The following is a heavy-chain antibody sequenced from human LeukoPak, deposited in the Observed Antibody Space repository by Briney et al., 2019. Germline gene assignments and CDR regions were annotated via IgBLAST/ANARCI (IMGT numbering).Heavy chain of an antibody. CDR1: GGSISSYY. D-gene: IGHD4-17*01. CDR3: ARGTSFYGDAGEVDY. Sequence: SETLSLTCTVSGGSISSYYWSWIRQPPGKGLEWIGYIYYSGSTNYNPSLKSRVTISVDTSKNQLSLKLSSVTAADTAVYYCARGTSFYGDAGEVDYWGQGTLVTVSS. V-gene: IGHV4-59*01. J-gene: IGHJ4*02. CDR2: IYYSGST.